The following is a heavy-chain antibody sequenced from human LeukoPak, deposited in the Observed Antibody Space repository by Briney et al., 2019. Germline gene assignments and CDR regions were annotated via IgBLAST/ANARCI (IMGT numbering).Heavy chain of an antibody. CDR2: IRPNSGGT. D-gene: IGHD3-10*01. J-gene: IGHJ4*02. V-gene: IGHV1-2*02. Sequence: ASVKVSCKASGYTFGAYYMYWVRQAPGQGLEWMGWIRPNSGGTNYTQKFQGRVTMTRDTSINTAYMELSRLTSDDTAVYFCAGGLYTMIRGVIIYWGQGTLVTVSS. CDR1: GYTFGAYY. CDR3: AGGLYTMIRGVIIY.